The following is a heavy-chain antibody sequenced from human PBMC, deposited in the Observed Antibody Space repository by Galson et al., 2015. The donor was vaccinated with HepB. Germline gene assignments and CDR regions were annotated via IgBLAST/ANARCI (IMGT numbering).Heavy chain of an antibody. CDR3: ARDGIVGPGGYYGMDV. Sequence: SVKVSCKASGYTFTSYAMHWVRQAPGQRLEWMGWINAGNGNTKYSQKFQGRVTITRDTSASTAYMGLSSLRSEDTAVYYCARDGIVGPGGYYGMDVWGQGTTVTVSS. CDR2: INAGNGNT. D-gene: IGHD1-26*01. V-gene: IGHV1-3*01. J-gene: IGHJ6*02. CDR1: GYTFTSYA.